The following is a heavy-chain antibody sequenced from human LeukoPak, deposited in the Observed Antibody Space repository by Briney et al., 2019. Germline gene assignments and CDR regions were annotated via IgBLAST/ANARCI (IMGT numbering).Heavy chain of an antibody. V-gene: IGHV3-30-3*01. Sequence: GGSLRLSCAASGFTFSSYAMHWVRQAPGKGLEWVAVISYDGSNKYYADSVKGRFTISRDNSKNTLYLQMNSLRAEDTAVYYCAKAPRGGTTLWGQGTMVTVSS. CDR2: ISYDGSNK. CDR1: GFTFSSYA. CDR3: AKAPRGGTTL. D-gene: IGHD1-7*01. J-gene: IGHJ3*01.